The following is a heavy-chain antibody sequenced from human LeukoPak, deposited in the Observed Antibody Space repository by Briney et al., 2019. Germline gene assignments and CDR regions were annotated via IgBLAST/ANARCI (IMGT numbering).Heavy chain of an antibody. Sequence: PGGSLRLSCAVSGLSFSNYWMHWVRQAPGKGLVWVSRINTDGSTTNYADSVKGRFTISRDNAKNMLYMQMNSLRAEDTAVYYCARDGTAAQFDYWGQGTLVSVSS. V-gene: IGHV3-74*01. CDR1: GLSFSNYW. CDR3: ARDGTAAQFDY. D-gene: IGHD6-13*01. J-gene: IGHJ4*02. CDR2: INTDGSTT.